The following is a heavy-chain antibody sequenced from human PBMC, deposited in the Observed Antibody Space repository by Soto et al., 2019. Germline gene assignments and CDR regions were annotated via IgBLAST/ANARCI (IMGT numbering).Heavy chain of an antibody. D-gene: IGHD3-9*01. V-gene: IGHV3-48*03. CDR3: ARVGYYNDRGAFDI. Sequence: EVQLVESGGGLVQPGGSLRLSCAASGFTFSSYEMNWVRQAPGKGLEWVSYISSSGSTTYYVDTVKGRFTISRDNAKNSLYLQMNSLRAGDTAVYYCARVGYYNDRGAFDIWGQGTMVTVSS. J-gene: IGHJ3*02. CDR1: GFTFSSYE. CDR2: ISSSGSTT.